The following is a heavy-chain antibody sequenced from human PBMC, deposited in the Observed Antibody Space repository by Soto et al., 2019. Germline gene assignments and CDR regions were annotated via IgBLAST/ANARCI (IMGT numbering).Heavy chain of an antibody. CDR1: GGSFSGYY. D-gene: IGHD5-18*01. CDR2: INHSGST. Sequence: QVQLQQWGAGLLKPSETLSLTCAVYGGSFSGYYWSWIRQPPGKGLEWIGEINHSGSTNYNPSLKSRVTISVDTSKNQFSLKLSSVTAADTAVYYCASTVDTAMVPGYWGQGTPVTVSS. CDR3: ASTVDTAMVPGY. V-gene: IGHV4-34*01. J-gene: IGHJ4*02.